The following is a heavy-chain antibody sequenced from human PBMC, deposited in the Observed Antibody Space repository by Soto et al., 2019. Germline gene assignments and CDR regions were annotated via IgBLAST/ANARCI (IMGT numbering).Heavy chain of an antibody. CDR1: GYTFTSYG. D-gene: IGHD3-3*01. V-gene: IGHV1-18*04. Sequence: QVQLVQSGAEVKKSGASVKVSCKASGYTFTSYGISWVRQAPGQGLEWMGWISAYNGNTNYAQKLQGRVTMTTDTSTSTAHMELRSLRSDDTAVYNCARTAETIRFPYNWFAPWGQGTLVTVSS. CDR3: ARTAETIRFPYNWFAP. CDR2: ISAYNGNT. J-gene: IGHJ5*02.